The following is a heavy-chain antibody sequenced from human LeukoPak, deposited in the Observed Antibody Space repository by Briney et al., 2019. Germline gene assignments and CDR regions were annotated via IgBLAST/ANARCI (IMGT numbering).Heavy chain of an antibody. Sequence: GGSLRLSCAASGFTFSSYWINWARQAPGKGLEWVASINHNGNVNYYVDSVKGRFTISRDNAENSLYLQMNSLRAEDTALYYCARKRPNYFDYWGQGTLVTVSS. V-gene: IGHV3-7*01. CDR2: INHNGNVN. CDR1: GFTFSSYW. J-gene: IGHJ4*02. CDR3: ARKRPNYFDY.